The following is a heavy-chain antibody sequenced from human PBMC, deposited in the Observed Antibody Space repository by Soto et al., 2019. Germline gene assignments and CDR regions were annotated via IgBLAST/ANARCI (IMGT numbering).Heavy chain of an antibody. CDR1: GDSVSNDNYY. CDR3: ARSQRGRTAFTFDY. D-gene: IGHD3-16*01. CDR2: IYYSVTT. J-gene: IGHJ4*02. V-gene: IGHV4-61*01. Sequence: PSYTLSLTCAVAGDSVSNDNYYWSWIRQPPGKGLEWIGYIYYSVTTNYNSYLKSRLSLSVDMSKNQFSLKLASVTAADTAVYFCARSQRGRTAFTFDYWGQGALVTGSS.